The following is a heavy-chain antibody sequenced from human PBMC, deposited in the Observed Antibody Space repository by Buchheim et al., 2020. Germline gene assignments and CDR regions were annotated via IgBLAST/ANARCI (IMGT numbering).Heavy chain of an antibody. Sequence: QVQLVQSGAEVKKPGASVKLSCTGSGYIFAHYAIHWVRQAPGQSLEWLGWIDAYNRNVRYSYKVQDRVTINWDTSANTAFIEVSSLRPEDTGRYYCVRGIGSDSWLWDYWGQGTL. CDR1: GYIFAHYA. CDR3: VRGIGSDSWLWDY. CDR2: IDAYNRNV. J-gene: IGHJ4*02. V-gene: IGHV1-3*01. D-gene: IGHD6-13*01.